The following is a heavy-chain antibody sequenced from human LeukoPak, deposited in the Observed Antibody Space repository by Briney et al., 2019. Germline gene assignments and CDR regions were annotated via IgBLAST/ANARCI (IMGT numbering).Heavy chain of an antibody. CDR1: GGSISSNGYY. J-gene: IGHJ2*01. D-gene: IGHD6-13*01. CDR2: IYYTGST. V-gene: IGHV4-39*07. CDR3: AREGNSSSWYFLPHNWYFDL. Sequence: SETLSLTCTVSGGSISSNGYYWGWIRQSPGEGLEWIGTIYYTGSTNYNPSLKSRVTISVDTSKNQFSLKLSSVTAADTAVYYCAREGNSSSWYFLPHNWYFDLWGRGTLVTVSS.